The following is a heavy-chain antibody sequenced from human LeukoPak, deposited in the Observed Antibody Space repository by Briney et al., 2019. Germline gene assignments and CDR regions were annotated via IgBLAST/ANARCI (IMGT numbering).Heavy chain of an antibody. Sequence: SETLSLTCTVSGGSISSYYWSWIRQPPGKGLEWIGYISYSGNTNYNPSLKRRVTISVDTSKNQFSLKLTSVTAADTAVYYCARQGGYIAPLALWGQGTLVTVSA. D-gene: IGHD6-13*01. CDR1: GGSISSYY. CDR2: ISYSGNT. J-gene: IGHJ4*02. CDR3: ARQGGYIAPLAL. V-gene: IGHV4-59*08.